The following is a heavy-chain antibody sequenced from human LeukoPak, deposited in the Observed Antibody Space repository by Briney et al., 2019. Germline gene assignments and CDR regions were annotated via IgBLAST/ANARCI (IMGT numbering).Heavy chain of an antibody. Sequence: PGGSLRLSCAASGFTFSSYGMHWLRQAPGKGLEWVAVIWFGGSNKYYADSVKGRFTISRDNSKNTLYLQMHSLRAEDTAVYSCAKSGHDYGDYRKYNWFDPWGQGTLVTVSS. CDR2: IWFGGSNK. CDR3: AKSGHDYGDYRKYNWFDP. J-gene: IGHJ5*02. CDR1: GFTFSSYG. D-gene: IGHD4-17*01. V-gene: IGHV3-33*06.